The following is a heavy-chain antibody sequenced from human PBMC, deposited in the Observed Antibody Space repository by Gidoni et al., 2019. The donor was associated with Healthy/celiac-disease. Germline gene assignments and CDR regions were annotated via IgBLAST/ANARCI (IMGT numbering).Heavy chain of an antibody. V-gene: IGHV3-23*01. J-gene: IGHJ5*02. Sequence: EVQLLESGGGLVQPGGSLRLSCAASGFTFISYAMRWVRQAPGKGLEWVSAISGSGGSTYYADSVKGRFTISRDNSKNTLYLQMNSLRAEDTAVYYCANTYYDIVTGYLKQNNWFDPWGQGTLVTVSS. CDR2: ISGSGGST. CDR1: GFTFISYA. D-gene: IGHD3-9*01. CDR3: ANTYYDIVTGYLKQNNWFDP.